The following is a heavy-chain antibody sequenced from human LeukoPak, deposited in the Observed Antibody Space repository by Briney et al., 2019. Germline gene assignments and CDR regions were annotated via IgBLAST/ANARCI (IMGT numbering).Heavy chain of an antibody. J-gene: IGHJ4*02. V-gene: IGHV3-23*01. Sequence: GGSLRLSCAASGFTFSSYAMSWVRQAPGKGLEWVSAITGGGGDTYYADSVKGRFTMSRDNSKNTLHLQMNSLGAEDTAVYYCAKDLGYCSGGSCYTAYYFDYWGQGTLVTVSS. CDR3: AKDLGYCSGGSCYTAYYFDY. CDR2: ITGGGGDT. CDR1: GFTFSSYA. D-gene: IGHD2-15*01.